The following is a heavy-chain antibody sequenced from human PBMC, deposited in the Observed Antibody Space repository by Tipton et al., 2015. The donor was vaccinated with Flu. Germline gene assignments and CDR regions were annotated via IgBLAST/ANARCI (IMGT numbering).Heavy chain of an antibody. J-gene: IGHJ3*02. Sequence: LSCTVSGGSISSSSYYWGWIRQPPGKGLEWIGSIYYSGSTYYNPSLKSRVTISVDTSKNQFSLKLSSVTAADTAVYYCARRGRRSVAFDIWGQGTMVTVSS. D-gene: IGHD3-10*01. CDR3: ARRGRRSVAFDI. CDR2: IYYSGST. CDR1: GGSISSSSYY. V-gene: IGHV4-39*07.